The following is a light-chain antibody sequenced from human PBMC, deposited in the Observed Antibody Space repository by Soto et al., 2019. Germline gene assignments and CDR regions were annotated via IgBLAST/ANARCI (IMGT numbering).Light chain of an antibody. J-gene: IGKJ4*01. Sequence: EVVMTQSPVTLSVSPGERATLSCRASQSISINLAWYQQKPGQAPRLLIYGASTRATGIPGRFTGSGSGTDFTLTISSLQSEDSAVYYCQQFHNWPPLTFGGGT. CDR1: QSISIN. CDR3: QQFHNWPPLT. CDR2: GAS. V-gene: IGKV3-15*01.